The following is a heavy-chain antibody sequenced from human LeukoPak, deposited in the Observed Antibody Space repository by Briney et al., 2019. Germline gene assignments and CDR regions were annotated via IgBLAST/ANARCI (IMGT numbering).Heavy chain of an antibody. CDR3: AKDGGLWVSAHWGDS. J-gene: IGHJ4*02. Sequence: GGSLRLSCAASGFTFTSYAMSWVRQAPGKGLEWVSTISGSGGTTYYADSVKGRFTVSRDNSKNTLFLQMNSLRAEDTAVYYCAKDGGLWVSAHWGDSWGRGTLVTVSS. CDR2: ISGSGGTT. V-gene: IGHV3-23*01. CDR1: GFTFTSYA. D-gene: IGHD7-27*01.